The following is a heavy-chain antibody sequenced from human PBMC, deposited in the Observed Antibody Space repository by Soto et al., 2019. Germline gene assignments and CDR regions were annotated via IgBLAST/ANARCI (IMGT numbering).Heavy chain of an antibody. Sequence: QVQLVESGGGVVQPGRSLRLSCAASGFTFSSYAMHWVRQAPGKGLEWVAVISYDGSNKYYADSVKGRFTISRDNSKNTLYLQMNSLRAEDTAVYYCAGPFQSGYFDYWGQGTLVTVSS. J-gene: IGHJ4*02. CDR3: AGPFQSGYFDY. CDR2: ISYDGSNK. CDR1: GFTFSSYA. D-gene: IGHD3-3*01. V-gene: IGHV3-30-3*01.